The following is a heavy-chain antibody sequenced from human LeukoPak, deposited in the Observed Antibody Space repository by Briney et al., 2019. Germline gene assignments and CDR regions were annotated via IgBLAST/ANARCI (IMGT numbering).Heavy chain of an antibody. CDR2: ISSSGSTI. V-gene: IGHV3-48*03. D-gene: IGHD1-26*01. Sequence: PGGSLRLSCAASGFTFRSYEMNWARQAPGKGLEWVSYISSSGSTIYYADSVKGRFTISRDDAESSLYLQMNSLSAEDTAVYYFARQSEVGINDAFDIWGQGTMVTVSS. J-gene: IGHJ3*02. CDR3: ARQSEVGINDAFDI. CDR1: GFTFRSYE.